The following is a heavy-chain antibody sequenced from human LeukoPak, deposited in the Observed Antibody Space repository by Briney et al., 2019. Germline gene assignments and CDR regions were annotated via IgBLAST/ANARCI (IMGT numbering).Heavy chain of an antibody. CDR1: GFTFSSYA. D-gene: IGHD6-19*01. CDR3: ARDRRHSSGWYAY. Sequence: TGGSLRLSCAASGFTFSSYAMHWVRQAPGKGLEWVAVISYDGSNKYYADSVKGRFTISRDNSKNTLYLQMNSLRAEDTAVYYCARDRRHSSGWYAYWGQGTLVTVSS. V-gene: IGHV3-30*04. J-gene: IGHJ4*02. CDR2: ISYDGSNK.